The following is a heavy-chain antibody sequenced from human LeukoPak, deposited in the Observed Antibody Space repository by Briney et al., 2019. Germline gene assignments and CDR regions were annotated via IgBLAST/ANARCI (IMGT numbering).Heavy chain of an antibody. CDR1: GGSFSGYY. CDR2: INHSGST. V-gene: IGHV4-34*01. D-gene: IGHD3-10*01. CDR3: ARALRGSVDY. Sequence: SETLSLTCAVYGGSFSGYYWSWIRQPPGKGLEWIGEINHSGSTNYNPSLKSRVTISVDTSKNQFSLKLSSVTAADTAVYYCARALRGSVDYWGQGTLVTVSS. J-gene: IGHJ4*02.